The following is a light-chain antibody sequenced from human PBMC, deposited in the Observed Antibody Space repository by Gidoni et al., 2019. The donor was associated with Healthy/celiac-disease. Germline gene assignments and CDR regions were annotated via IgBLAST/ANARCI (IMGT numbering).Light chain of an antibody. CDR3: QQYGSSPGWT. Sequence: EIVLTQSPGTLSLSPGERATLSCRASQSVSSSYVAWYQQKPGQAPRLLIYGASSRATGIPDRVSGSGSGTDFTLTISRLEPEDFAVYYCQQYGSSPGWTFGQGTKVEIK. CDR2: GAS. V-gene: IGKV3-20*01. J-gene: IGKJ1*01. CDR1: QSVSSSY.